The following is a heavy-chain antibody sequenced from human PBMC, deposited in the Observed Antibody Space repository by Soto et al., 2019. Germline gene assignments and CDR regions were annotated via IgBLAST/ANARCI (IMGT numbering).Heavy chain of an antibody. CDR1: GFTFGDYA. V-gene: IGHV3-49*05. CDR2: IRSKAYGGTT. CDR3: TRDLYCSGGSCYASNWFDP. D-gene: IGHD2-15*01. Sequence: EVQLVESGGGLVKPGRSLRLSCTASGFTFGDYAMSWFRQAPGKGLEWVGFIRSKAYGGTTEYAASVKGRFTISRDDSKSIAYLQMNSLKTEDTAVYYCTRDLYCSGGSCYASNWFDPWGQGTLVTVSS. J-gene: IGHJ5*02.